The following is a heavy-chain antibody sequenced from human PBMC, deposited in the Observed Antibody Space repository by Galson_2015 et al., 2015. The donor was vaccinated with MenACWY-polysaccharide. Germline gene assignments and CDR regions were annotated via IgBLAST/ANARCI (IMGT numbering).Heavy chain of an antibody. D-gene: IGHD6-19*01. CDR3: ARVAAVAGSLRGDY. CDR1: GGTFSSYA. V-gene: IGHV1-69*04. Sequence: SVKVSCKASGGTFSSYAISWVRQAPGQGLEWMGRIIPILGIANYAQKFQGRVTITADKSTSTAYMELSSLRSEDTAVYYCARVAAVAGSLRGDYWGQGPLVTVSS. CDR2: IIPILGIA. J-gene: IGHJ4*02.